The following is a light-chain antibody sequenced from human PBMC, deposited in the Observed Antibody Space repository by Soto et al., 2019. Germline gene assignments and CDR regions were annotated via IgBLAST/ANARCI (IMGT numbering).Light chain of an antibody. Sequence: DIQMTQSPSSLSASVGDRVTITCQASQNIDNYLNWCQPXPGRAPKLLIYDASNSEAGAPSRFRGSGSGTDFTFTISRLQPEDIATYYCQQYENIPTFCQGTRLEIK. CDR3: QQYENIPT. CDR1: QNIDNY. J-gene: IGKJ5*01. V-gene: IGKV1-33*01. CDR2: DAS.